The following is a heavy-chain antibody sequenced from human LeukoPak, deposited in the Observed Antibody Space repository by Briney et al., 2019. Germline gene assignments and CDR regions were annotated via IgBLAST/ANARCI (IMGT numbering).Heavy chain of an antibody. CDR3: AKTGDSSGYYLPDY. J-gene: IGHJ4*02. D-gene: IGHD3-22*01. CDR1: GFTFDDYA. Sequence: PGRSLRLSCAASGFTFDDYAMHWVRQAPGQGLEWVSGISWNSGSIGYADSVKGRFTISRDNAKNSLYLQMNSLRAEDTALYYCAKTGDSSGYYLPDYWGQGTLVTVSS. CDR2: ISWNSGSI. V-gene: IGHV3-9*01.